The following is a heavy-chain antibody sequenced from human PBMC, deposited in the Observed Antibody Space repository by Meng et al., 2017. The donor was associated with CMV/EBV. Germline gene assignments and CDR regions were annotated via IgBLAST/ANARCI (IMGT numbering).Heavy chain of an antibody. D-gene: IGHD6-13*01. J-gene: IGHJ6*02. V-gene: IGHV3-30-3*01. Sequence: GGSLRLSCAASGFTFSSYAMHWVRQAPGKGLEWVAVILYDGSNKYYADSVKGRFTISRDNSKNTLYLQMNSLRAEDTAVYYCARDGYSSSWYGPGYYYYYYGMDVWGQGTTVTVSS. CDR1: GFTFSSYA. CDR2: ILYDGSNK. CDR3: ARDGYSSSWYGPGYYYYYYGMDV.